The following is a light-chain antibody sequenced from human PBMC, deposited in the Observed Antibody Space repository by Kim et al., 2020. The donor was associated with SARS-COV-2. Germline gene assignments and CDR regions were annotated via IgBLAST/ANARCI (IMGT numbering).Light chain of an antibody. J-gene: IGLJ7*01. Sequence: GKRVTITSYGRSPNIGSNEVCWYQKRRGTAPKLRIYRNKQRPSGVPDRFSGSKSGTSASLAISGLRSEDEADYYCAAWDDSLSGLVFGGGTQLIVL. CDR2: RNK. V-gene: IGLV1-47*01. CDR3: AAWDDSLSGLV. CDR1: SPNIGSNE.